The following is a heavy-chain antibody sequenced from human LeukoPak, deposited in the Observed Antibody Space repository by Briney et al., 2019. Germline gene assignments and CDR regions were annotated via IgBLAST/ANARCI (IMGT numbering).Heavy chain of an antibody. J-gene: IGHJ4*02. CDR2: IYSGDST. V-gene: IGHV3-53*01. CDR1: GFTVSYND. D-gene: IGHD3-3*01. Sequence: GGSLRLSCEASGFTVSYNDMSWVRQAPGKGLEWVSVIYSGDSTDYADSVKGRFTISRDNAKNSLYLQMNSLRADDTAVYYCARGLRYTVFGGFYSWGQGTLVTVSS. CDR3: ARGLRYTVFGGFYS.